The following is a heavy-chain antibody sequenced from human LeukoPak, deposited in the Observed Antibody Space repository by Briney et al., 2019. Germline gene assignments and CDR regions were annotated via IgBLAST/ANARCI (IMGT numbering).Heavy chain of an antibody. J-gene: IGHJ3*02. CDR1: GGTFSSYA. D-gene: IGHD3-10*01. CDR2: IIPILGIA. CDR3: ARDVVFGSPNPLDAFDI. V-gene: IGHV1-69*04. Sequence: GSSVKVSCKASGGTFSSYAISWVRQAPGQGLEWMGRIIPILGIANYAQKFQGRVTITADKSTSTAYMELRSLRSDDTAVYYCARDVVFGSPNPLDAFDIWGQGTMVTVSS.